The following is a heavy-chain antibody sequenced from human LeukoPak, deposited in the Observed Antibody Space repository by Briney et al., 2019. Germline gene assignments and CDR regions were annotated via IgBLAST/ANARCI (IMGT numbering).Heavy chain of an antibody. V-gene: IGHV3-48*02. CDR1: GFTFSRYS. CDR2: ISPSGDTI. J-gene: IGHJ5*01. CDR3: ATDNWFDY. Sequence: GGSLRLSCAASGFTFSRYSMTWVRLAPGKGLEWISYISPSGDTIYYADSVKGRFTISRDNAKNSLYLQMNSLRDEDAAVYYCATDNWFDYWGQGTLVSVSS.